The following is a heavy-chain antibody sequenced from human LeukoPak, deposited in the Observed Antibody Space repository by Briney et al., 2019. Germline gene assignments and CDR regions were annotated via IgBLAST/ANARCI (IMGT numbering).Heavy chain of an antibody. CDR2: ISYDGSNK. CDR1: GFTFSSYA. V-gene: IGHV3-30-3*01. D-gene: IGHD6-13*01. Sequence: GGSLRLSCAASGFTFSSYAVHWVRQAPGKGLEWVAVISYDGSNKYYADSVKGRFTISRDNSKNTLYLQMNSLRAEDTAVYYCARVPKFPYSSSRPFDPWGQGTLVTVSS. J-gene: IGHJ5*02. CDR3: ARVPKFPYSSSRPFDP.